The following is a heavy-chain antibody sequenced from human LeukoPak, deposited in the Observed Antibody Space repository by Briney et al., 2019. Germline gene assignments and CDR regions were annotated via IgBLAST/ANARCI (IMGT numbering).Heavy chain of an antibody. CDR1: GGSISSSNW. CDR2: IYHSGST. D-gene: IGHD6-13*01. CDR3: ARGRGSSWYYFDA. V-gene: IGHV4-4*02. J-gene: IGHJ4*02. Sequence: SETLSLTCAVSGGSISSSNWWSWVRQPPGKGLEWIGQIYHSGSTNYNPSLKSRVTISVDKSKNQFSLKLSSVTAADTAVYYCARGRGSSWYYFDAWGKGTLVTISS.